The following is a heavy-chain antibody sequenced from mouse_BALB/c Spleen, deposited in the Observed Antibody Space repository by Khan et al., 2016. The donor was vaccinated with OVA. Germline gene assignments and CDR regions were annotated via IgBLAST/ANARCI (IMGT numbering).Heavy chain of an antibody. CDR1: GYSFTTYY. V-gene: IGHV1S135*01. Sequence: VQLQQSGPELMKPGASVNISCKASGYSFTTYYIHWVKQSRGKSLEWIGYIDPFSTGTDYNQKFKGQATLTVDKSSNAAYMHLSSLTSEDSAVYYCAGGTFDYWGQGTLVTVSA. J-gene: IGHJ3*01. CDR2: IDPFSTGT. CDR3: AGGTFDY. D-gene: IGHD3-3*01.